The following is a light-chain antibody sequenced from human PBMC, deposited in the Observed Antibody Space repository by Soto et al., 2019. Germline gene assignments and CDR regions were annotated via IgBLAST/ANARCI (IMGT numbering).Light chain of an antibody. CDR3: QQYNTYLT. V-gene: IGKV1-5*03. CDR2: KAS. J-gene: IGKJ1*01. Sequence: DIQMTQSPSTLSASVADRVTIICRASHSASNSLAWYQQKPGKDPNILIYKASSLKNGVPSSFSGSVSGTEFTLTSSILQPDDFATYYCQQYNTYLTFGQGTKVDIK. CDR1: HSASNS.